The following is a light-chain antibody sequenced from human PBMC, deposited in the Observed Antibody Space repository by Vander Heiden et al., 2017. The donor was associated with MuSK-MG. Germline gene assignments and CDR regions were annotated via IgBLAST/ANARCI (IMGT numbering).Light chain of an antibody. V-gene: IGKV3-20*01. Sequence: ESVLTQSPGTLSLSPGERATLSCRASQSVTSTYLAWYQQKPGQAPRLLIYGASSRATGIPDRFSGSGSGTDFTLTISRLEPEDFAVYYCQQDASSPYTFGQGTKLKIK. CDR1: QSVTSTY. CDR3: QQDASSPYT. CDR2: GAS. J-gene: IGKJ2*01.